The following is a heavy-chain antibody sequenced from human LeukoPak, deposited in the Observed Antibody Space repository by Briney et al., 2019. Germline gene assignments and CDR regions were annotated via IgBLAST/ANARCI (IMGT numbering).Heavy chain of an antibody. Sequence: PSETLSLTCTVSRGSMSSYYWSWIRQPPGKGLEWIGYIYYSGSTNYNPSLNSRVNISVDASKNQFSLKLTSVTAADTAVYYCARVRVSSSSHPWYFDYWGQGTLATVSS. CDR2: IYYSGST. J-gene: IGHJ4*02. CDR3: ARVRVSSSSHPWYFDY. CDR1: RGSMSSYY. D-gene: IGHD6-19*01. V-gene: IGHV4-59*01.